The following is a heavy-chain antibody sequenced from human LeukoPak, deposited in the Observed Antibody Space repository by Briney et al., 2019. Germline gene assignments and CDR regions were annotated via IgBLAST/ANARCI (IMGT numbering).Heavy chain of an antibody. V-gene: IGHV4-61*02. Sequence: SQTLSLTCTVSGGSISSGSYYWSWIRQPAGKGLEWIGRIYTSGSTNYNPSLKSRVTISVDTSKNQFSLKLGSVTAADTAVYYCARGEAPGLGAFDIWGQGTMVTVSS. J-gene: IGHJ3*02. CDR3: ARGEAPGLGAFDI. D-gene: IGHD3-16*01. CDR2: IYTSGST. CDR1: GGSISSGSYY.